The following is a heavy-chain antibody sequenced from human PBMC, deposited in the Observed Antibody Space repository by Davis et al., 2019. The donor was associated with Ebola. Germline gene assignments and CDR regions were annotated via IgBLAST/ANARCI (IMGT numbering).Heavy chain of an antibody. CDR1: GYTFTGYY. V-gene: IGHV1-2*04. Sequence: ASVKVSCKASGYTFTGYYMHWVRQAPGQGLEWMGWINPNSGGTNYAQKFQGWVTMTRDTSISTAYLELSRLRSDDAAVYYCARGGAIGYYYYGMDVWGQGTTVTVSS. CDR3: ARGGAIGYYYYGMDV. CDR2: INPNSGGT. D-gene: IGHD3-16*01. J-gene: IGHJ6*02.